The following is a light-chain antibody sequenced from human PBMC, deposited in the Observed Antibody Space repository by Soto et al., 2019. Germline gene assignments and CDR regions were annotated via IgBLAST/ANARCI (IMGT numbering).Light chain of an antibody. Sequence: QSALTQHASVSGSPGQSITISCTGSKNDVGAYNYVSWYQQHPGKAPKLIIYEVNNQPSGVSHRFSGSKSGNTASLTISGLQADDEADYYCASYTVSHTRVFGGGTQLTVL. J-gene: IGLJ3*02. V-gene: IGLV2-14*01. CDR2: EVN. CDR3: ASYTVSHTRV. CDR1: KNDVGAYNY.